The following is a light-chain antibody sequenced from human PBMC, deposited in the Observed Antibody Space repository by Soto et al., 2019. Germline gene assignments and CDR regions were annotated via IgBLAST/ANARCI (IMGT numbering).Light chain of an antibody. V-gene: IGKV3-15*01. CDR1: QSVNSN. J-gene: IGKJ4*01. CDR3: QQYNDWPLT. Sequence: EKVVTQSPAALSVSPGERATLSCRASQSVNSNLAWYQRKPVQAPRLLLYGASTRATGIPARFSGSASGTEFTLTISSLQSEDSAVYCCQQYNDWPLTFGGGTKVEIK. CDR2: GAS.